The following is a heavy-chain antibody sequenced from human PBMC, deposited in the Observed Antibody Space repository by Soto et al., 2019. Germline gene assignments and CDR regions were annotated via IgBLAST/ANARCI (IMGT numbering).Heavy chain of an antibody. CDR2: IWYDGSHK. Sequence: LRLSCATSGFTFSGFVMQWVRQAPGRGLEWVAVIWYDGSHKYYADSVKGRFTISRDDSKNTLYLQMNNLRVEDTAVYYCVRGSSCTTTTCYNLGWFAPWGQGTLVTVSS. CDR1: GFTFSGFV. J-gene: IGHJ5*02. D-gene: IGHD2-2*02. CDR3: VRGSSCTTTTCYNLGWFAP. V-gene: IGHV3-33*01.